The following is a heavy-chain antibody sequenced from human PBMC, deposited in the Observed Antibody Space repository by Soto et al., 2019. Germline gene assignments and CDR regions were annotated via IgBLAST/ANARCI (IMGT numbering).Heavy chain of an antibody. Sequence: PGGSLRLSCAASGFTFSSYGMHWVRQAPGKGLEWVAVISYDGSNKYYADSVKGRFTISRDNSKNTQYLQMNSLRAEDTAVYYCAKDHRTAMLDYWGQGTLVTVSS. J-gene: IGHJ4*02. CDR2: ISYDGSNK. CDR3: AKDHRTAMLDY. D-gene: IGHD5-18*01. V-gene: IGHV3-30*18. CDR1: GFTFSSYG.